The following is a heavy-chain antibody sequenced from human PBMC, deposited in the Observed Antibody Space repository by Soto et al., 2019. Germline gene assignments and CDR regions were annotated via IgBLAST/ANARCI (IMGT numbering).Heavy chain of an antibody. CDR1: GYTFNTYS. V-gene: IGHV1-18*01. Sequence: HVQLVQSGAEVRKPGASVKVSCKASGYTFNTYSISWVRQAPGQGLEWMGWISTYNGNTKYAQNLQGRVTMTTDTSTNTAYMELRSLRSDDTAVYYCARVDLDFDYWGQRTLVTVSS. J-gene: IGHJ4*02. CDR2: ISTYNGNT. CDR3: ARVDLDFDY.